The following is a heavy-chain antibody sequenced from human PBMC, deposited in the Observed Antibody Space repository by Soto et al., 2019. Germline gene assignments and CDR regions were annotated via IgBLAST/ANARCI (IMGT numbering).Heavy chain of an antibody. V-gene: IGHV3-30*18. D-gene: IGHD3-22*01. Sequence: QVQLVESGGGVVQPGRSLRLSCAASGFTFSSYGMHWVRQAPGKGLEWVAVISYDGSNKYYADSVKGRFTISRDNSKNTLYLQMNSLRAEDTAVYYCAKNPYDVGVYYFDYWGQGTMVTVSS. J-gene: IGHJ4*02. CDR2: ISYDGSNK. CDR3: AKNPYDVGVYYFDY. CDR1: GFTFSSYG.